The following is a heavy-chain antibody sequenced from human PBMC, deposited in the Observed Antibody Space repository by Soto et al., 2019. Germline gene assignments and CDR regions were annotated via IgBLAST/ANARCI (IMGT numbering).Heavy chain of an antibody. CDR2: IYYSGST. CDR3: ARQGYYGSGSYYNPLPFYYYYYMDV. Sequence: SETLSLTCTVSGGSISSGGYYWSWIRQPPGKGLEWIGSIYYSGSTYYNPSLKSRVTISVDTPKNHFSLKLSSLTAADTAVYYCARQGYYGSGSYYNPLPFYYYYYMDVWGKGTTVTVSS. D-gene: IGHD3-10*01. CDR1: GGSISSGGYY. V-gene: IGHV4-39*01. J-gene: IGHJ6*03.